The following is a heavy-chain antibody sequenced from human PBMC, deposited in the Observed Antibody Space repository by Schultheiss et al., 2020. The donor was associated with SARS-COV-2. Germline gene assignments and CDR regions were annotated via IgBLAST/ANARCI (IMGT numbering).Heavy chain of an antibody. CDR3: ARDSYSSSSNLDY. V-gene: IGHV1-18*01. CDR2: INPNSGGT. CDR1: GGTFSSYA. Sequence: ASVKVSCKASGGTFSSYAISWVRQAPGQGLEWMGWINPNSGGTNYAQKLQGRVTMTTDTSTSTAYMELRSLRSDDTAVYYCARDSYSSSSNLDYWGQGTLVTVPQ. J-gene: IGHJ4*02. D-gene: IGHD6-6*01.